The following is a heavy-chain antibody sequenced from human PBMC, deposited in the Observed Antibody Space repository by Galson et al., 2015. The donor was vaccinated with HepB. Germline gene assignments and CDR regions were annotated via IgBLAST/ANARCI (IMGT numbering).Heavy chain of an antibody. CDR1: GGTFSTYS. CDR3: ARDSSGYPFQF. CDR2: IIPTSGAA. J-gene: IGHJ4*02. V-gene: IGHV1-69*01. Sequence: QSGAEVKKPGESLKTSCKASGGTFSTYSLSWVRQAPGQGLQWMGGIIPTSGAASNAQRFQGRVTFTADGSTSTAYMELSNLRSDDTAVYYCARDSSGYPFQFWGQGTLVTVSS. D-gene: IGHD3-22*01.